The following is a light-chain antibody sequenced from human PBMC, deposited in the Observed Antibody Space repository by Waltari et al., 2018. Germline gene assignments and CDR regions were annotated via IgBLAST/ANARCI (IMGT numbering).Light chain of an antibody. CDR1: QKIASNY. Sequence: EIVLTQSPGTLSLSPGERATLSCRASQKIASNYLAWYQHKPGQAPGLLIYSVSSRATDIPDRFSGSGSGTDFTLTISRLEPEDFAVYYCQQYGSSPYTFGQGTKLEI. CDR2: SVS. J-gene: IGKJ2*01. CDR3: QQYGSSPYT. V-gene: IGKV3-20*01.